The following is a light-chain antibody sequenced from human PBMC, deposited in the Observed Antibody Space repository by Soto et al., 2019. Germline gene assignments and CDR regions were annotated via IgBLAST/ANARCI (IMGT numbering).Light chain of an antibody. CDR3: QQLKRYPLT. CDR2: AAS. V-gene: IGKV1-9*01. J-gene: IGKJ4*02. CDR1: QDSNTF. Sequence: DIQLTQSPAFLSASVGDRVTITCRASQDSNTFLAWYQQKPGEAPKLLIYAASSLQSGVPSRFSGRGSGTEFTLTISSLQPEEFATDYCQQLKRYPLTFGGGTKVDTK.